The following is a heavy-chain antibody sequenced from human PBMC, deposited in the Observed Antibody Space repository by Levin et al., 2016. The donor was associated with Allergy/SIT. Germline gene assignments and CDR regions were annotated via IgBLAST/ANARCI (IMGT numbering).Heavy chain of an antibody. Sequence: WVRQAPGQGLEWMGGIIPIFGTTNYAQKFQGRVTITADESTSTAYMELSSLRSEDTAVYYCAREVMYSTSDKIEFYFDYWGQGTLVTVSS. J-gene: IGHJ4*02. CDR3: AREVMYSTSDKIEFYFDY. D-gene: IGHD6-13*01. CDR2: IIPIFGTT. V-gene: IGHV1-69*01.